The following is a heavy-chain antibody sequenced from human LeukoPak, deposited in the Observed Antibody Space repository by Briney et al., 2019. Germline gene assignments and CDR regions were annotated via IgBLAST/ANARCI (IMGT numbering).Heavy chain of an antibody. CDR1: GFTFNTFW. V-gene: IGHV3-7*01. CDR2: IKEDGRAK. D-gene: IGHD7-27*01. Sequence: GALRPPCATLGFTFNTFWMAWVRPARGEGAGGGANIKEDGRAKHYVDPVKGRFTTSRDNAKNSLYLQMNSLRGEDTAVYYCARGGQLGSPDYWGQGTLLTVSS. CDR3: ARGGQLGSPDY. J-gene: IGHJ4*02.